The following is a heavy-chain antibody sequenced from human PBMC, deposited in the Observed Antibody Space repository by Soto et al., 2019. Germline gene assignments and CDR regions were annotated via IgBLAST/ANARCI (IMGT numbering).Heavy chain of an antibody. CDR3: AKDIFISGSGSPDY. CDR2: ISWNSGSI. V-gene: IGHV3-9*01. Sequence: GGSLRLSCAASGFTFDDYAMHWVRQAPGKGLEWVSGISWNSGSIGYADSVKGRFTISRDNAKNSLYLQMNSLRAEDTALYYCAKDIFISGSGSPDYWGQGTLVTVSS. D-gene: IGHD3-10*01. J-gene: IGHJ4*02. CDR1: GFTFDDYA.